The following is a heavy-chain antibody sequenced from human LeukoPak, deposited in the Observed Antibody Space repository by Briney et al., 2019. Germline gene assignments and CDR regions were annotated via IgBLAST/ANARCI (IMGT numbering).Heavy chain of an antibody. CDR1: GFTVSSNY. Sequence: GGSLRLSCAASGFTVSSNYMSWIRQAPGKGLEWVSYISSSGSTIYYADSVKGRFTISRDNAKNSLYLQMNSLRAEDTAVYYCARTKTRGYSYGLYYWGQGTLVTVSS. J-gene: IGHJ4*02. D-gene: IGHD5-18*01. V-gene: IGHV3-11*01. CDR2: ISSSGSTI. CDR3: ARTKTRGYSYGLYY.